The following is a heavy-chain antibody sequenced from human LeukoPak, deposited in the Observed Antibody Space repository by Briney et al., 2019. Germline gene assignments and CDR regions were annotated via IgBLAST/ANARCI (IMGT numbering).Heavy chain of an antibody. CDR1: GGSISSYY. V-gene: IGHV4-59*01. Sequence: SETLSLTCTVSGGSISSYYWSWIRQPPGKGLEWIGYIYYSGSTNYNPFLKSRVTISVDTSKNQFSLKLSSVTAADTAVYYCARDHSSGWYHSFDYWGQGTLVTVSS. CDR2: IYYSGST. D-gene: IGHD6-19*01. J-gene: IGHJ4*02. CDR3: ARDHSSGWYHSFDY.